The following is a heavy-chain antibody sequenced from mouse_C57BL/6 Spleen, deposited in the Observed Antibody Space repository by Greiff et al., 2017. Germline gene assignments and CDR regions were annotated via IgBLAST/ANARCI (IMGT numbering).Heavy chain of an antibody. Sequence: VQLQQSGAELMKPGASVKLSCKATGYTFTGYWIEWVKQRPGHGLEWIGEILPGSGSTNYNEKFKGKATVTADTSSNTAYMQLSSLTSEASAIYYCERRGSYGNYRYFDVWGTGTTVTVSS. V-gene: IGHV1-9*01. J-gene: IGHJ1*03. CDR2: ILPGSGST. CDR1: GYTFTGYW. D-gene: IGHD2-1*01. CDR3: ERRGSYGNYRYFDV.